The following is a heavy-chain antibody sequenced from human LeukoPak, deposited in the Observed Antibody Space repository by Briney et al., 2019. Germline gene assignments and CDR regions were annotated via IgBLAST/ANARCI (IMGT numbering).Heavy chain of an antibody. J-gene: IGHJ4*02. D-gene: IGHD5-24*01. CDR3: ARGKRDGYNFSLFRPSSLDY. CDR1: GGSFSGYY. CDR2: INHTGNT. V-gene: IGHV4-34*01. Sequence: PSETLSLTCAVYGGSFSGYYWGWIRQPPGKGLEWIGEINHTGNTNYNPSLKSRVSISVDTSKNQFSLKLSSVTAADTAVCYCARGKRDGYNFSLFRPSSLDYWGQGTLVTVSS.